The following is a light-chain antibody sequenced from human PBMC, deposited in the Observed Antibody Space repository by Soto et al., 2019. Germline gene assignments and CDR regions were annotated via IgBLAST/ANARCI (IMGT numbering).Light chain of an antibody. CDR3: QSYDNSLSGSRV. J-gene: IGLJ2*01. Sequence: QSVLTQPPSVSGAPGQRVTISCTGSSSNIGAGYDVYWYQQLPGTAPKLLIYGNTNRPSGVPDRFSGSKSGTSASLAITELQAEDEADYYCQSYDNSLSGSRVFGGGTQLTVL. CDR1: SSNIGAGYD. CDR2: GNT. V-gene: IGLV1-40*01.